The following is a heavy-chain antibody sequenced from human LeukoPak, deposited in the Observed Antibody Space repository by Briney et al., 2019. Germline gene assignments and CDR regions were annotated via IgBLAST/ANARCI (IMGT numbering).Heavy chain of an antibody. J-gene: IGHJ6*03. CDR3: ARLRPNTYDYGSGSCMDV. CDR1: GFTFSSYA. V-gene: IGHV3-23*01. Sequence: GGSLRLSCAASGFTFSSYAMSWVRQAPGKGLEWVSAISGSGGSTYYADSVKGRFTISRDNSKNTLYLQMNSLRAEDTAVYYCARLRPNTYDYGSGSCMDVWGKGTTVTISS. CDR2: ISGSGGST. D-gene: IGHD3-10*01.